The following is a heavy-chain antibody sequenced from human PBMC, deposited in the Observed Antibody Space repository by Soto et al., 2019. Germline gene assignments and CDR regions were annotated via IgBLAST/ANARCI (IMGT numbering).Heavy chain of an antibody. Sequence: SETLSLTCTVSGGSISSSSDYWGWIRQSPGKGLEWIGTIYYSGSTYYNPSLKSRVTISVDMSKNQFSLKLTSVTAADSAVYYCARGRSMITFGGVINRVCYFDYWGQGTLVTVSS. J-gene: IGHJ4*02. V-gene: IGHV4-39*01. CDR2: IYYSGST. CDR1: GGSISSSSDY. CDR3: ARGRSMITFGGVINRVCYFDY. D-gene: IGHD3-16*02.